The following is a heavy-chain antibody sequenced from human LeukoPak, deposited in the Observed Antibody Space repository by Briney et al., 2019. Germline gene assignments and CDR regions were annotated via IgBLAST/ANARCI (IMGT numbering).Heavy chain of an antibody. Sequence: PGGSLRLSCAASGFTFDDYGMSWVRQAPGKGPEWVAHIKQDGSVEHYLDSVEGRFTISRDNAKSSVILQMTSLRAEDAAVYYCARWAGVTDYWGQGTLVTVSS. J-gene: IGHJ4*02. CDR1: GFTFDDYG. CDR3: ARWAGVTDY. CDR2: IKQDGSVE. D-gene: IGHD3-10*01. V-gene: IGHV3-7*01.